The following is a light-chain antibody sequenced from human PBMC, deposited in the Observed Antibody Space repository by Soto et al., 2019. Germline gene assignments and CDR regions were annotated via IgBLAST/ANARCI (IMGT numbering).Light chain of an antibody. CDR2: DAS. CDR3: CSYADNYSYV. J-gene: IGLJ1*01. CDR1: SSDVGAYNY. Sequence: QSALAQPRSVSGSPGQSVTISCTGTSSDVGAYNYVSWYQQHPGKAPKLMTYDASKRPSGVPDRFSGSKSGNTASLTISGLQAEDEADYYCCSYADNYSYVFGTGTKATVL. V-gene: IGLV2-11*01.